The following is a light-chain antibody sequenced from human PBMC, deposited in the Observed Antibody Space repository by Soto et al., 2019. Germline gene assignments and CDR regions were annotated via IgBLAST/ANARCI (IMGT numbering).Light chain of an antibody. CDR3: SAYTSSSTPVV. CDR2: EVS. Sequence: QSALTQPASVSGSPGQSITISCTGTSSDVGGYNYVSWYQQHPGKAPKLMIYEVSNRPSGVSNRFSGSKSGNTASLTISGLQSEEEADYYCSAYTSSSTPVVVGGGTKLTVL. J-gene: IGLJ2*01. CDR1: SSDVGGYNY. V-gene: IGLV2-14*01.